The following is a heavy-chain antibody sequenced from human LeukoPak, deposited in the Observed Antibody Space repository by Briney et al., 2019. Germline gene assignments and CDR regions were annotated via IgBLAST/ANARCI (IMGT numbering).Heavy chain of an antibody. Sequence: GGSLRLSCAASGFTFSQYWMSWVRQAPGKGLEWVANIKRDGSEKQDGSEKNYVDSVKGRFTISRDNAKNSLYLQMNSLRAEDTAVYYCARSGRGVDSFYFYMDVWGTGTTVTVSS. D-gene: IGHD3-10*01. V-gene: IGHV3-7*01. CDR2: IKRDGSEKQDGSEK. CDR1: GFTFSQYW. J-gene: IGHJ6*03. CDR3: ARSGRGVDSFYFYMDV.